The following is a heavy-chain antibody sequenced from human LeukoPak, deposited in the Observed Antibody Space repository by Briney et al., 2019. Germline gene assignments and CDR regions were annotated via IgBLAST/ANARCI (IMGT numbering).Heavy chain of an antibody. Sequence: PSETLSLTCAVSGGSISSGNWWSWVRQPPGKGLEWIGEIYHSGSTYYNPSLKSRVTISVDTSKNQFSLKLSSVTAADTAVYYCARQSAGDYWGQGTLVTVSS. CDR3: ARQSAGDY. D-gene: IGHD6-25*01. J-gene: IGHJ4*02. V-gene: IGHV4-4*02. CDR2: IYHSGST. CDR1: GGSISSGNW.